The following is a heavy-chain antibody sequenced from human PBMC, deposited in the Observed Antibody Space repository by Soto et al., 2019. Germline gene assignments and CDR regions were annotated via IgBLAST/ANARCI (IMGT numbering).Heavy chain of an antibody. CDR3: ATITPGEYYFDY. Sequence: GGSLRLSCAASGFTFSSYAMSWVRQAPGKGLEWVSAISGSGGSTYYADSVKGWFTISRDNSKNTLYLQMNSLRAEDTAVYYCATITPGEYYFDYWGQGTLVTVSS. D-gene: IGHD1-20*01. V-gene: IGHV3-23*01. CDR2: ISGSGGST. CDR1: GFTFSSYA. J-gene: IGHJ4*02.